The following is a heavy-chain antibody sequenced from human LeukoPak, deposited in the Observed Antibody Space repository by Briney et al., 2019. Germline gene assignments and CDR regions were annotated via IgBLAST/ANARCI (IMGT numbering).Heavy chain of an antibody. CDR1: GVSISSCSYY. D-gene: IGHD3-10*01. J-gene: IGHJ4*02. CDR3: ARLITMVREPADAFDY. CDR2: IYTSGST. Sequence: SETLSLTCTVSGVSISSCSYYWRWIRQPAGKGLEWIGRIYTSGSTNYNPSLKSRVTISVDTSKNQFSLKLSSVTAADTAVYYCARLITMVREPADAFDYWGQGTLVTVSS. V-gene: IGHV4-61*02.